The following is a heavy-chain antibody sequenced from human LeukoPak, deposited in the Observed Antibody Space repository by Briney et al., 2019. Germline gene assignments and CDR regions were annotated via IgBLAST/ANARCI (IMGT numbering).Heavy chain of an antibody. D-gene: IGHD6-19*01. Sequence: PSETLSLTCTVSGGSISSGPYYWGWIRQPPGKGLEWIGEINHSGSTNYNPSLKSRVTISVDTSKNQFSLKLSSVTAADTAVYYCARHRGWGLIAVAGTYYFDYWGQGTLVTVSS. CDR2: INHSGST. CDR1: GGSISSGPYY. V-gene: IGHV4-39*01. CDR3: ARHRGWGLIAVAGTYYFDY. J-gene: IGHJ4*02.